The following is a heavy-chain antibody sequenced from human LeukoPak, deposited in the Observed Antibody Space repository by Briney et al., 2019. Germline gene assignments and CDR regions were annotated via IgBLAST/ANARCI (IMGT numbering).Heavy chain of an antibody. V-gene: IGHV1-46*01. Sequence: ASVKVSCKASGYTFAIYYIHWVRQAPGQGLEWMGMINPSGGSTSYAPKFQGRVTMTRDTSTSTVYMELSSLRSEDMAVYYCARAKGLFDYWGQGTLVTVSS. CDR3: ARAKGLFDY. J-gene: IGHJ4*02. CDR2: INPSGGST. CDR1: GYTFAIYY.